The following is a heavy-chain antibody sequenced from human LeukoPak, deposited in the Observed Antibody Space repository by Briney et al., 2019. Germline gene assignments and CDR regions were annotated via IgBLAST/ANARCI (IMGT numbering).Heavy chain of an antibody. CDR3: AKDRDSSGYFDY. J-gene: IGHJ4*02. D-gene: IGHD3-22*01. Sequence: GALSLSCAASGFTFSSYAMSWVRQAPGKGLEWASAISGSGGSTYYADSVKGRFTISRDNSKNTLYLQMNSLRAEDTAVYYCAKDRDSSGYFDYWGQGTLVTVSS. CDR1: GFTFSSYA. CDR2: ISGSGGST. V-gene: IGHV3-23*01.